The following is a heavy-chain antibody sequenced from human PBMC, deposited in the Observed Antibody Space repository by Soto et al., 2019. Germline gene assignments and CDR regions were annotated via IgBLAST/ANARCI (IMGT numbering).Heavy chain of an antibody. CDR3: ARGGGKGEGSSWYHPGY. Sequence: EVQLLESGGGLVQPGGSLRLSCAASGFTFSSYSMNWVRQAPGKGLEWVSSISSSSSYIYYADSVKGRFTISRDNAKNSLYLQMNSLRAEDTAVYYCARGGGKGEGSSWYHPGYWGQGTLVTVSS. CDR1: GFTFSSYS. D-gene: IGHD6-13*01. V-gene: IGHV3-21*01. CDR2: ISSSSSYI. J-gene: IGHJ4*02.